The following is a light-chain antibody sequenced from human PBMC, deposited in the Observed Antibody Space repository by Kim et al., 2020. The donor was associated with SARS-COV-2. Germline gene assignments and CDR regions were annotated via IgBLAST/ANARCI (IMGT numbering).Light chain of an antibody. CDR1: HGIGIS. V-gene: IGKV3-11*01. Sequence: PGEGGTRACRASHGIGISVAWYQRKRGQAPRLLIYDADIRATGIPDRFSGSGSGTDFTLSIGGLDPEDFGVYFCQQHSKWPTAPSFGGGTKVDIK. CDR2: DAD. J-gene: IGKJ4*01. CDR3: QQHSKWPTAPS.